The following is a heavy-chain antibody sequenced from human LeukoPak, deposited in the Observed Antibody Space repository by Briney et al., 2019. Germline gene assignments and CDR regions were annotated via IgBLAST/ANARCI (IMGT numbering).Heavy chain of an antibody. D-gene: IGHD6-6*01. V-gene: IGHV1-69*04. CDR1: GGTFSSYA. J-gene: IGHJ4*02. Sequence: ASVKVSCKASGGTFSSYAISWVRQAPGQGLEWMGRIIPILGIANYAQKFQGRVTITADKSTSTAYMELSSLRSEDTAVYYCARDSRYSSSDYWGQGTLVTVSS. CDR3: ARDSRYSSSDY. CDR2: IIPILGIA.